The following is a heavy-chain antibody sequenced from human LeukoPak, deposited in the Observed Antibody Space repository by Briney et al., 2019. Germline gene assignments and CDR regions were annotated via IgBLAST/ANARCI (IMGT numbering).Heavy chain of an antibody. D-gene: IGHD3-22*01. V-gene: IGHV3-13*01. CDR2: IGTAGDT. CDR1: GFTFSSYD. Sequence: GGSLRLSCAASGFTFSSYDMHWVRQATGKGLEWVSAIGTAGDTYYPGSVKGRFTISRENAKNSLYLQMNSLRAGDTAVYYCAATVIVVVGYDYWGQGTLVTVSS. J-gene: IGHJ4*02. CDR3: AATVIVVVGYDY.